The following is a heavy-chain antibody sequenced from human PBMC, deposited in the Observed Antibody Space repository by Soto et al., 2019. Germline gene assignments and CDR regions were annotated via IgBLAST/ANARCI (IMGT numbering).Heavy chain of an antibody. J-gene: IGHJ4*02. D-gene: IGHD5-18*01. CDR2: IIPIFGTA. Sequence: SVEVSCKASGGTFSSYAISWVRQAPGQGLEWMGGIIPIFGTANYAQKFQGRVTITADESTSTAYMELSSLGSEDTAVYYCAREGGYSYGTLDYWGQGTLVTVSS. CDR3: AREGGYSYGTLDY. CDR1: GGTFSSYA. V-gene: IGHV1-69*13.